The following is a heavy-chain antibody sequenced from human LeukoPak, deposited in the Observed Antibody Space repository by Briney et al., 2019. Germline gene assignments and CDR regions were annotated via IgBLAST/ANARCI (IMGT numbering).Heavy chain of an antibody. CDR2: ISSSSSTI. CDR1: GFTFSSYS. V-gene: IGHV3-48*02. D-gene: IGHD3-22*01. J-gene: IGHJ4*02. Sequence: GGSLRLSCAASGFTFSSYSMNWVRPAPGKGLEWVSYISSSSSTIYYADSVKGRFTISRDNAKNSLYLQMNSLRDEDTAVYYCARGYYYDSSALTPTDYWGQGTLVTVSS. CDR3: ARGYYYDSSALTPTDY.